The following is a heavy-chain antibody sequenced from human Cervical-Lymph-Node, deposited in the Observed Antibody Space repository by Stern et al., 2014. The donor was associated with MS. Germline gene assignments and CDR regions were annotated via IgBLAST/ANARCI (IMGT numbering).Heavy chain of an antibody. CDR1: GFTFKEYT. J-gene: IGHJ4*02. Sequence: ELQLVESGGGLVKPGGSLRLYCAASGFTFKEYTMNWVRQAPGKGLEWVSSISGDSGDIHYAASVKCRFTISRDNLKKSLYLQMNSLRAEDTAFYYCAREDYTQDFDYWGRGTLVIVSS. CDR3: AREDYTQDFDY. D-gene: IGHD4-11*01. V-gene: IGHV3-21*04. CDR2: ISGDSGDI.